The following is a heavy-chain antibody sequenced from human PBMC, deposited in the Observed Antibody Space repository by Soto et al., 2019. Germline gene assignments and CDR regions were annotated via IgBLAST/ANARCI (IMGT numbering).Heavy chain of an antibody. J-gene: IGHJ5*02. Sequence: QVQLVQSGAEVKKPGASVKVSCKASGYTFTSYGISWVRQAPGQGLEWMGWISAYNGNTNYAQKLQGRVTMTTDTSTRTPYMEPRSLRSDDTAVYYRASDGGVQARFDPWGQGTLVTVSS. D-gene: IGHD2-8*02. CDR1: GYTFTSYG. CDR3: ASDGGVQARFDP. V-gene: IGHV1-18*01. CDR2: ISAYNGNT.